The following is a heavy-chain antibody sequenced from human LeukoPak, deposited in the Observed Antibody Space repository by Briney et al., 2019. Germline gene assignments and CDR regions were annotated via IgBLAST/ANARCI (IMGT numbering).Heavy chain of an antibody. CDR1: GGSFNGYY. CDR3: ARGPTKNYFDY. J-gene: IGHJ4*02. V-gene: IGHV4-59*12. Sequence: SESLSLTCAVSGGSFNGYYWSWVREPSGKGLEWIGYIYYSGCTNYNPSHKSRVTISIDKSKNQFTLKPKTVTAADTAVYYCARGPTKNYFDYWGQGTLVTVSS. CDR2: IYYSGCT.